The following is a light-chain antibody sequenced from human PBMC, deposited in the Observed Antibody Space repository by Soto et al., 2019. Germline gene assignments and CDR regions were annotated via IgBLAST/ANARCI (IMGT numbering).Light chain of an antibody. V-gene: IGLV2-14*01. Sequence: QSALTQPASVSGSPGQSITISCTGTSSDIGGYNFVSWYHQHPGKAPKLMLYEVSNRPSGVSDRFSGSKSGNTASLTISGLQAEDEADYYCSSFRSGTTLFGTGTKLTVL. CDR3: SSFRSGTTL. CDR1: SSDIGGYNF. J-gene: IGLJ1*01. CDR2: EVS.